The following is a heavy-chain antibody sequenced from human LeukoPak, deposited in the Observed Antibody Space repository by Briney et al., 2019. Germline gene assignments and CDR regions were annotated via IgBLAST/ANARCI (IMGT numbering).Heavy chain of an antibody. CDR1: GGSISSSSYY. V-gene: IGHV4-39*07. Sequence: SETLSLTCTVSGGSISSSSYYWGWIRQPPGKGLEWIGSIYYSGSTYYSPSLKSRVTISVDTSKNQFSLKLSSVTAADTAVYYCARRVRGVNDAFNIWGQGTMVTVSS. D-gene: IGHD3-10*01. J-gene: IGHJ3*02. CDR2: IYYSGST. CDR3: ARRVRGVNDAFNI.